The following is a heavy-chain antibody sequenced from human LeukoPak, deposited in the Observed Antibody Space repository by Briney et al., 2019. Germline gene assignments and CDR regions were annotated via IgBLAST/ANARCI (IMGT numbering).Heavy chain of an antibody. CDR1: GITFSSHW. CDR2: IKQDGSEK. V-gene: IGHV3-7*04. D-gene: IGHD2-15*01. J-gene: IGHJ4*02. CDR3: ARARYCSSGSCYIDY. Sequence: PGGSLRLSCAASGITFSSHWMTWVRQAPGKGLEWVANIKQDGSEKYYVDSVKGRFTISRDNAKNSLYLQMNSLRAEDTAVYYCARARYCSSGSCYIDYWGQGTLVTVSS.